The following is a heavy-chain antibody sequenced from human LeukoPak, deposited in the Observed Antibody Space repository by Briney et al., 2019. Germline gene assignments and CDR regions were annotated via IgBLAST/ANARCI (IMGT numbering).Heavy chain of an antibody. CDR1: GCTFTSYA. D-gene: IGHD5-24*01. J-gene: IGHJ4*02. Sequence: ASVKVSCKASGCTFTSYAMNWVRQAPGQGLEWMGWINTNTGNPTYAQGFTGRFVFSLDTSVSTAYLQISSLKAEDTAVYYCASMRVEMATILEPRSFDYWGQGTLVTVSS. CDR3: ASMRVEMATILEPRSFDY. V-gene: IGHV7-4-1*02. CDR2: INTNTGNP.